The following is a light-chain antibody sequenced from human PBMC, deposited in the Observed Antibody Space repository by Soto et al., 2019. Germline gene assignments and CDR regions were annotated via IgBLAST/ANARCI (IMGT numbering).Light chain of an antibody. CDR1: QSSSSH. CDR2: CAS. V-gene: IGKV1-39*01. CDR3: KQNYSTPIS. Sequence: DIRITHSPCSRSASVVETVTITFLTSQSSSSHLNSCQQKPGKAPNLLMYCASNLQSGVPARFSGSGSGTDFTLTISSLQAEDVAAYYCKQNYSTPISFGEGTRLEIK. J-gene: IGKJ5*01.